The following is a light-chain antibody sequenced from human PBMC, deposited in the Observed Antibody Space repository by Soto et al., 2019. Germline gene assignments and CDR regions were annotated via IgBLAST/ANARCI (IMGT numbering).Light chain of an antibody. CDR1: RSVSSN. CDR2: GVS. V-gene: IGKV3-15*01. J-gene: IGKJ1*01. CDR3: QQYNNWPPLT. Sequence: EIVMTQSPATLSVSPGERATLSCRASRSVSSNLAWYQQKPGQAPRLLIYGVSTRATGTPDRFSGSGSGTEFTLTISILQSEDFSIYYCQQYNNWPPLTFGQGTKVDSK.